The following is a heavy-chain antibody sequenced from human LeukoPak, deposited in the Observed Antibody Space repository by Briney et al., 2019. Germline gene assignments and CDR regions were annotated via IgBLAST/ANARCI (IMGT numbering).Heavy chain of an antibody. D-gene: IGHD6-19*01. V-gene: IGHV1-3*01. CDR2: INAGNGNT. J-gene: IGHJ4*02. CDR1: GYTFTSYA. CDR3: ARGPQWLVRKGFDY. Sequence: VASVKVSCKASGYTFTSYAMHWVRQAPGQRLEWMGWINAGNGNTKYSQKFQGRVTITRDTSASTAYVELSSLRSEDTAVYYCARGPQWLVRKGFDYWGQGTLVTVSS.